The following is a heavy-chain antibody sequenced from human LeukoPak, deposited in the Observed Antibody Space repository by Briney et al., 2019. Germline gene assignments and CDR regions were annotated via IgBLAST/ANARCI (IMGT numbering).Heavy chain of an antibody. CDR3: ARAGADKWLPDY. J-gene: IGHJ4*02. CDR2: INPNSGGT. V-gene: IGHV1-2*02. D-gene: IGHD3-22*01. CDR1: GYTFTGYY. Sequence: ASVKVSCKASGYTFTGYYLHWVRQAPGQGLEWMGWINPNSGGTNYAQKFQGRVTMTRDTSISTAYMELSRLRSDDTAVYYCARAGADKWLPDYWGQGTLVTVSS.